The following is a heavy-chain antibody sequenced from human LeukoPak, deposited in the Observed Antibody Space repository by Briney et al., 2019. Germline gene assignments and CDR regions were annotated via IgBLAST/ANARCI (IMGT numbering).Heavy chain of an antibody. J-gene: IGHJ6*03. V-gene: IGHV4-34*01. CDR3: ARSSGPYYYYMDV. D-gene: IGHD3-10*01. Sequence: PSETLSLTCAVYGGSFSGYYWSWIRQPPGKGLEWIGEINHSGSTNYNPSLKSRVTISVDTSKNQFSLKLSSVTAADTAVYYCARSSGPYYYYMDVWGKGTTVTVSS. CDR2: INHSGST. CDR1: GGSFSGYY.